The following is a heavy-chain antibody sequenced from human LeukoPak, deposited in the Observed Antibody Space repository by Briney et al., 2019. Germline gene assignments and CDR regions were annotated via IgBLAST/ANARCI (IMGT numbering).Heavy chain of an antibody. V-gene: IGHV1-18*01. CDR3: ARDNPNYYGSGSYDY. D-gene: IGHD3-10*01. J-gene: IGHJ4*02. CDR1: GYTFTSYG. CDR2: ISAYNGNT. Sequence: VASVKVSCKASGYTFTSYGISWVRQAPGQGLEWMGWISAYNGNTNYAQKLRGRVTMTTDTSTSTAYMELRSLRSDDTAVYYCARDNPNYYGSGSYDYWGQGTLVTVSS.